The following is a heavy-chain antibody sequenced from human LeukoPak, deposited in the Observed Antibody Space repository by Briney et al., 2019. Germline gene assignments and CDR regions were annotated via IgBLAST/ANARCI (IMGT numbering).Heavy chain of an antibody. CDR3: AREVVSGGNCFFDY. V-gene: IGHV4-59*01. J-gene: IGHJ4*02. CDR1: GGSISSYY. Sequence: PSETLSLTCTVSGGSISSYYWSWIRQPPGKGLEWIGYIYYSEYSGSTSTNYNLSLKSRVTISVDTSKNQFSLKLSSVTAADTAVYYCAREVVSGGNCFFDYWGQGTLVTVSS. CDR2: IYYSEYSGSTST. D-gene: IGHD2-15*01.